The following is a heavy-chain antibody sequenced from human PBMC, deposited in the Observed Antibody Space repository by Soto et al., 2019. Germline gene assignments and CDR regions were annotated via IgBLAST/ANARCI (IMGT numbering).Heavy chain of an antibody. CDR3: ARVSQQWLAEPITGA. CDR1: GGTFSSYA. D-gene: IGHD6-19*01. V-gene: IGHV1-69*13. J-gene: IGHJ4*02. CDR2: IIPIFGTA. Sequence: GASVKVSCKASGGTFSSYAISWVRQAPGQGLEWMGGIIPIFGTANYAQKFQGRVTITADESTSTAYMELSSLRSEDTAVYYCARVSQQWLAEPITGAWGQGTLVTVSS.